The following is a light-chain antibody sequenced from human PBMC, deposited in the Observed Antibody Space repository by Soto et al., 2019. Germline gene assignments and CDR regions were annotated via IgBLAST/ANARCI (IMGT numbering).Light chain of an antibody. J-gene: IGKJ3*01. CDR2: DAS. CDR3: QEYKTYA. Sequence: DIHLTHSPSTLSAYVGDGVNITCRASQSISDWLAWYQQKAGKAPELLISDASTLATGVPSRFSGSGSGTEFTLTISSLQTDDSATYCFQEYKTYAFGPGTKVDIK. V-gene: IGKV1-5*01. CDR1: QSISDW.